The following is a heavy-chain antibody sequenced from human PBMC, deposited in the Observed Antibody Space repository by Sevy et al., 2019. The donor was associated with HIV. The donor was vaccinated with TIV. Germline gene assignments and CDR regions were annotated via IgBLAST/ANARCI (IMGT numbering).Heavy chain of an antibody. CDR3: ARVVEPAGIDPYYYGVDV. CDR2: INPKSGGT. V-gene: IGHV1-2*02. CDR1: GYTFTDYY. D-gene: IGHD2-2*02. J-gene: IGHJ6*02. Sequence: ASVKVSCKASGYTFTDYYIHWVRQAPGQGLEWMGWINPKSGGTNYAQKFHGRATMTRDTSISTAYMELSRLRSDDTAGYYCARVVEPAGIDPYYYGVDVWGPGATVTVSS.